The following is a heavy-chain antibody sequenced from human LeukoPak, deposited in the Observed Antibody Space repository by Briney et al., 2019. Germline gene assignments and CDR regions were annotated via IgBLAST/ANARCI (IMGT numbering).Heavy chain of an antibody. Sequence: ASVKVSCKASGYTFTGYYMHWVRQAPGQGLEWMGWINPNSGGTNYAQKFRGRVTMTRDTSISTAYMELSRLRSDDTAVYYCARALAVTTLALDYWGQGTLVTVSS. CDR1: GYTFTGYY. J-gene: IGHJ4*02. CDR2: INPNSGGT. V-gene: IGHV1-2*02. CDR3: ARALAVTTLALDY. D-gene: IGHD4-17*01.